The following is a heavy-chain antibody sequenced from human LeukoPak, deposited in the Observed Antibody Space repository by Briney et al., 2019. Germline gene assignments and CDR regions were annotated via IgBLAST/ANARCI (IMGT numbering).Heavy chain of an antibody. D-gene: IGHD4-17*01. CDR1: GGSFSGYY. J-gene: IGHJ4*02. Sequence: SETLSLTCAVYGGSFSGYYWSWIRQPPGKGLEWIGYIYYSGSTNYNPSLRSRVTISLDTSKKQFSLKLSSVTAADTAIYYCAREGGTVPDYWGQGTLVTVSS. V-gene: IGHV4-59*01. CDR2: IYYSGST. CDR3: AREGGTVPDY.